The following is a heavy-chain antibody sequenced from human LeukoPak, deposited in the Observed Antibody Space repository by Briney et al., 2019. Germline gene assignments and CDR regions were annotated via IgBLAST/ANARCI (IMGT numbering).Heavy chain of an antibody. Sequence: SETLSLTCAVYGGSFSGYYWSWVRQPPGKGLEWIGEINHSGSTNYNPSLKSRVTISVDTSKNQFSLKLSSVTAADTAVYYCARDKRSSIAAAMGVFDYWGQGTLVTVSS. D-gene: IGHD6-13*01. CDR3: ARDKRSSIAAAMGVFDY. V-gene: IGHV4-34*01. CDR1: GGSFSGYY. CDR2: INHSGST. J-gene: IGHJ4*02.